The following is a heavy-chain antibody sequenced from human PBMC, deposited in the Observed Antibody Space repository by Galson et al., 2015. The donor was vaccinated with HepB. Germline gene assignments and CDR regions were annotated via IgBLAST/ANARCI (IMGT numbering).Heavy chain of an antibody. CDR1: GYTFTSYY. V-gene: IGHV1-46*01. D-gene: IGHD3-10*01. CDR2: INPSGGST. CDR3: ARAAYHYGSGTTKGHGGYMDV. J-gene: IGHJ6*03. Sequence: SVKVSCKASGYTFTSYYMHWVRQAPGQGLEWMGIINPSGGSTSYAQKFQGRVTMTRDTSTSTVYMELSSLRSEDTAVYYCARAAYHYGSGTTKGHGGYMDVWGKGTTVTVSS.